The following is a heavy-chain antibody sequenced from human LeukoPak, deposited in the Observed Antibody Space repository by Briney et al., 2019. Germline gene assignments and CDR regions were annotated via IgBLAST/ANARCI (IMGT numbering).Heavy chain of an antibody. CDR1: GFTFSNAW. V-gene: IGHV3-33*06. CDR2: IWYDGSNK. CDR3: ANDYSSGGPYFDY. J-gene: IGHJ4*02. Sequence: GGSLRLSCAASGFTFSNAWMSWVRQAPGKGLEWVAVIWYDGSNKYYADSVKGRFTISRDNSKNTLYLQMNSLRAEDTAVYYCANDYSSGGPYFDYWGQGTLVTVSS. D-gene: IGHD6-19*01.